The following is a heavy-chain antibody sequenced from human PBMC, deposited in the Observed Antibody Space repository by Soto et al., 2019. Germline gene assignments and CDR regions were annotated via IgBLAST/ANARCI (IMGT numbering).Heavy chain of an antibody. Sequence: SETLSLTCTVSGGSISSYYWSWIRQPPGKGLEWIGYIYYSGSTNYNPSLKSRVTISVDTSKNQFSLKLSSVTAADTAVYYCARHDGVVANYCFDYWGQGTLVTVSS. V-gene: IGHV4-59*08. CDR1: GGSISSYY. CDR2: IYYSGST. D-gene: IGHD2-21*01. J-gene: IGHJ4*02. CDR3: ARHDGVVANYCFDY.